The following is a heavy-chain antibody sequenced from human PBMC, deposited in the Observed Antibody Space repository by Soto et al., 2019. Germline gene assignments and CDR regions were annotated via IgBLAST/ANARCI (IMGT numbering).Heavy chain of an antibody. V-gene: IGHV4-59*01. CDR1: GGSINTYY. CDR3: ARNWFSVAGRFNFDY. J-gene: IGHJ4*02. CDR2: VDYSGNS. Sequence: ETLSLTCTVSGGSINTYYWSWIRQPPGKGLEWIGYVDYSGNSDSSPSLKSRVTISIDTSKKQVSLKLNSVTAADTAVYYCARNWFSVAGRFNFDYWGQGIPVTVYS. D-gene: IGHD6-19*01.